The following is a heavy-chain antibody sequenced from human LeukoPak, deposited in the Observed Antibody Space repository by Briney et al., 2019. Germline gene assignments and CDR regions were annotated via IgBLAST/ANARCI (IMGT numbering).Heavy chain of an antibody. V-gene: IGHV3-11*01. CDR1: GFTFSDYY. J-gene: IGHJ3*02. CDR2: IGSSGSTI. Sequence: GGSLRLSCAASGFTFSDYYMSWIRQAPGKGLEWVSYIGSSGSTIYYADSVEGRFTISRDNAKNSLYLQMNSLRAEDTAVYYCARDFLYYYDSSGFQRAHDAFDIWGQGTMVTVSS. D-gene: IGHD3-22*01. CDR3: ARDFLYYYDSSGFQRAHDAFDI.